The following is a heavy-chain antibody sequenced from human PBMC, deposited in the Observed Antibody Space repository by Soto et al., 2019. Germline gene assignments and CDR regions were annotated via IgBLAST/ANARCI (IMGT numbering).Heavy chain of an antibody. J-gene: IGHJ6*02. CDR1: GGTLSNNA. CDR3: GPRFDEKGVVVVPASNPWYYCIEV. Sequence: QVQLVQSGTEVKKPGSSVKVSCKASGGTLSNNAISWVRQAPGQGLEWMGGIIPLSATTNYAQKFQGRVTITAGRSTGTAYNEADRLASEETAVYFWGPRFDEKGVVVVPASNPWYYCIEVRGQG. V-gene: IGHV1-69*06. CDR2: IIPLSATT. D-gene: IGHD2-2*01.